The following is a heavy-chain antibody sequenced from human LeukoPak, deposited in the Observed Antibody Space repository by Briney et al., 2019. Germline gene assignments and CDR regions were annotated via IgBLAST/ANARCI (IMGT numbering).Heavy chain of an antibody. CDR1: GGSISSYY. D-gene: IGHD6-6*01. V-gene: IGHV4-4*07. Sequence: PSEALSLTCTVSGGSISSYYWSWIRQPAGKGLEWIGRIYTSGSTNYNPSLKSRVTMSVDTSKNQFSLKLSPVTAADTAVYYCAREGGYSSSLTFDYWGQGTLVTVSS. CDR3: AREGGYSSSLTFDY. J-gene: IGHJ4*02. CDR2: IYTSGST.